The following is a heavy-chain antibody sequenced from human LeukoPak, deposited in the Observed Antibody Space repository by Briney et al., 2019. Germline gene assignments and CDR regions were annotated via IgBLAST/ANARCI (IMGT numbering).Heavy chain of an antibody. V-gene: IGHV3-30-3*01. J-gene: IGHJ4*02. CDR3: ARDGVARSVYDSSGYDYFDY. CDR2: ISYDGSNK. Sequence: PGGSLRLSCAASGFTFSSYAMHWVRQAPGKGLEWVAVISYDGSNKYYADSVKGRFTISRDNSKNTLYLQMNSLRAEDTAVYYCARDGVARSVYDSSGYDYFDYWGQGTLVTVSS. CDR1: GFTFSSYA. D-gene: IGHD3-22*01.